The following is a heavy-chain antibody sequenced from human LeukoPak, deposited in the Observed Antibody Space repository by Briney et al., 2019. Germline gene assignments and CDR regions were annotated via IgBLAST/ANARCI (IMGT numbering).Heavy chain of an antibody. J-gene: IGHJ6*04. CDR1: GFLFSSFE. Sequence: GGSLRLSCAASGFLFSSFEVNWVRQAPGKGLEWVSYISSSGSTIYYADSVKGRFTISRDNAKNSLYLQMNSLRAEDTAVYYCAELGITMIGGVWGKGTTVTISS. CDR3: AELGITMIGGV. V-gene: IGHV3-48*03. CDR2: ISSSGSTI. D-gene: IGHD3-10*02.